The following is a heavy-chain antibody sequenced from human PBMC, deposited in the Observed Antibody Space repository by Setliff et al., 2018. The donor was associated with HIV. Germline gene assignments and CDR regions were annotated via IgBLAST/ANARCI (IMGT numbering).Heavy chain of an antibody. D-gene: IGHD5-18*01. J-gene: IGHJ4*02. V-gene: IGHV4-39*07. CDR2: IFYSGIT. CDR1: GGSFTSRSYY. CDR3: ARLPRQLLKGAAAYFDY. Sequence: PSETLSLTCTVSGGSFTSRSYYWGWIRQPPGKGLEWIGSIFYSGITYYNPSLKSRVTISVDTSKNQFSLRLSSVTAADTAVYYCARLPRQLLKGAAAYFDYWGQGTLVTVSS.